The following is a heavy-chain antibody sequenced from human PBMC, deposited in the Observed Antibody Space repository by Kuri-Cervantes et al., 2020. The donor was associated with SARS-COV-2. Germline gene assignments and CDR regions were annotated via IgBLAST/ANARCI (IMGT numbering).Heavy chain of an antibody. CDR1: GSSFRGYY. CDR2: ITHTGTT. CDR3: ARGRTADLDF. D-gene: IGHD2-21*02. V-gene: IGHV4-34*01. Sequence: SQTHSLTYVVSGSSFRGYYSRWVHHPPGKGLGWIGEITHTGTTNYNASFKSRVIISLDMSKKQFSLRLTSVTAADTGLYFCARGRTADLDFWGQGTLVTVSS. J-gene: IGHJ4*02.